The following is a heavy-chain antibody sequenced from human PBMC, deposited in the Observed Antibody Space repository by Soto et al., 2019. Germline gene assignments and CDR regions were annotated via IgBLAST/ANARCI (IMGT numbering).Heavy chain of an antibody. J-gene: IGHJ6*02. V-gene: IGHV1-2*02. CDR2: INPNSGGT. CDR1: GYTFTGYY. D-gene: IGHD1-20*01. Sequence: QVQLVQSGAEVKKPGASVKVSCKASGYTFTGYYMHWVRQAPGQGLEWMGWINPNSGGTNYAQKFQGRATMTRDPSISTAYMELSRLRSDDPAVYACANDDITGSSWTYGMYVWGHGTTVTVYS. CDR3: ANDDITGSSWTYGMYV.